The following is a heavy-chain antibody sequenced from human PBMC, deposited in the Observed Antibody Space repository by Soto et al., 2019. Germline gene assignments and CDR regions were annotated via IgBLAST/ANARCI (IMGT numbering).Heavy chain of an antibody. CDR3: PRSYGSGSQAFDY. CDR2: IIPMLSMS. J-gene: IGHJ4*02. CDR1: GDTFSSYT. V-gene: IGHV1-69*02. D-gene: IGHD3-10*01. Sequence: QVQLVQSGAEVKKPGSSVKVSCKASGDTFSSYTINWVRQAPGLGLEWMGRIIPMLSMSNSTLKFPCRVIMTADTSTTTAYMELSRLTSDDTAIYYCPRSYGSGSQAFDYWGQGVLVTVSS.